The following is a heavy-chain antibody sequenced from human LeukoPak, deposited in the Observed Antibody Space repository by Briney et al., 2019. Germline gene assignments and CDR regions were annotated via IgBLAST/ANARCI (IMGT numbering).Heavy chain of an antibody. CDR3: ARDLEYYDFWSGYYTYFDY. Sequence: PGGSMRLSCAASGFTFSSYSMNWVRQAPGKGLEWVSSISSSSSYIYYADSVKGRFTISRDNAKNSLYLQMNSLRAEDTAVYYCARDLEYYDFWSGYYTYFDYWGQGTLVTVSS. CDR2: ISSSSSYI. V-gene: IGHV3-21*01. D-gene: IGHD3-3*01. CDR1: GFTFSSYS. J-gene: IGHJ4*02.